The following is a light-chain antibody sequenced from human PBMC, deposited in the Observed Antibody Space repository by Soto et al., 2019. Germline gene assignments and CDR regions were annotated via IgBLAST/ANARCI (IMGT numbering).Light chain of an antibody. J-gene: IGKJ2*01. Sequence: EIVMTQSPATLSVSPGERATLSCRASQSVSSNLAWHQQKPGQAPRLLIYGASTRATGIPGRFSASGSGTEFTLTGSSLQSEYFAVYYCQQYYNGYTFGQGTKLEIK. V-gene: IGKV3-15*01. CDR1: QSVSSN. CDR3: QQYYNGYT. CDR2: GAS.